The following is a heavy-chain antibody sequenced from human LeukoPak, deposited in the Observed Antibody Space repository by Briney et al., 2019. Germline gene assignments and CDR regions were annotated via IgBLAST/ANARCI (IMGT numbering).Heavy chain of an antibody. J-gene: IGHJ4*02. V-gene: IGHV3-23*01. CDR2: ISGSGDST. Sequence: GGSLRLSCAASGFTFSGYALSWVRQAPGKGLEWVSVISGSGDSTDYADSVRGRFTISRDNSKNTLYLQMNSLRAEDTAVYYCAKNPDYDVLTGTSFDCWGQGALVTVSS. CDR3: AKNPDYDVLTGTSFDC. D-gene: IGHD3-9*01. CDR1: GFTFSGYA.